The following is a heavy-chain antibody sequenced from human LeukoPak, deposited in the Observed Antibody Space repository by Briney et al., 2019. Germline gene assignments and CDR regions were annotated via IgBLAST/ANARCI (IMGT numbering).Heavy chain of an antibody. J-gene: IGHJ4*02. CDR1: GGTFSSYA. CDR2: IIPIFGTA. CDR3: AAEIQGGEENDY. V-gene: IGHV1-69*13. Sequence: ASVKVSCKASGGTFSSYAISWVRQAPGQGLEWMGGIIPIFGTANYAQKFQGRVTITADESTSTAYMELSSLRSEDTAVYYCAAEIQGGEENDYWGQGTLVTVSS. D-gene: IGHD3-16*01.